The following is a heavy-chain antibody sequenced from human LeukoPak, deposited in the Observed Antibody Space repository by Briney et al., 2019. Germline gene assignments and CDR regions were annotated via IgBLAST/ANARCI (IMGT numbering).Heavy chain of an antibody. CDR2: ISAYNGNT. J-gene: IGHJ6*02. Sequence: GASVKVSCKASGGTFSSYAISWVRQAPGQGLEWMGWISAYNGNTNYAQKLQGRVTMTTDTSTSTAYMELRSLRSDDTAVYYCARSPMIVVDLYGMDVWGQGTTVTVSS. D-gene: IGHD3-22*01. CDR1: GGTFSSYA. CDR3: ARSPMIVVDLYGMDV. V-gene: IGHV1-18*01.